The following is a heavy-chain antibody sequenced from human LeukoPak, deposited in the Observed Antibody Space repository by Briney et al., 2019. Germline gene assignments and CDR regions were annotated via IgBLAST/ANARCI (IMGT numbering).Heavy chain of an antibody. CDR1: GFTFSSYS. J-gene: IGHJ4*02. D-gene: IGHD6-13*01. Sequence: GGSLRLSCAASGFTFSSYSMNWVRQASGKGREWVSSISSSSSYIYYADSVKGRFTISRDNAKNSLYLQVNSLRAEDTAVYYCARDAGIAPAGLDYWGQGTLVTVSS. V-gene: IGHV3-21*01. CDR2: ISSSSSYI. CDR3: ARDAGIAPAGLDY.